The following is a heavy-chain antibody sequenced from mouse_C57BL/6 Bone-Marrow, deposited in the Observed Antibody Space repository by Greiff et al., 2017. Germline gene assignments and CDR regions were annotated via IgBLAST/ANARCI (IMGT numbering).Heavy chain of an antibody. D-gene: IGHD1-1*01. CDR3: ARGATVVAPFAY. CDR2: IYPGDGDT. J-gene: IGHJ3*01. V-gene: IGHV1-82*01. CDR1: GYAFSSSW. Sequence: QVQLQQSGPELVKPGASVKISCKASGYAFSSSWMNWVKQRPGKGLEWIGRIYPGDGDTNYNGKFKGKATLTADKSSSTAYMQLSSLTSEDSAVXFCARGATVVAPFAYWGQGTLVTVSA.